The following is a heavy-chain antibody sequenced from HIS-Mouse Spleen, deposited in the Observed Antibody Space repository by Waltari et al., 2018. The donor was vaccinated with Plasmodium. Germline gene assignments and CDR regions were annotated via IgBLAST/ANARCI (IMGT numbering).Heavy chain of an antibody. CDR3: ARKSAQGSWGVLGL. CDR1: GGSFSGYY. D-gene: IGHD3-10*01. Sequence: QVQLQQWGAGLLKPSATLSLTCAVSGGSFSGYYWSWISQSPGKGLEWIGEINHSGSTNYNPSLKSRVTISVDTSKNQFSLKLSSVTAADTAVYYCARKSAQGSWGVLGLWGRGTLVTVSS. J-gene: IGHJ2*01. V-gene: IGHV4-34*01. CDR2: INHSGST.